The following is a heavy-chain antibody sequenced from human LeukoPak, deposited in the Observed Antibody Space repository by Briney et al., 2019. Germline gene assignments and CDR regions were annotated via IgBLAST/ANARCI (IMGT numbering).Heavy chain of an antibody. CDR1: EYTFTGYY. CDR3: AGEWRTTTPAYYFDY. Sequence: ASVKVSCKASEYTFTGYYIHWVRQAPGQGLEWMGIINPFSGTTTYAQKFQGRVTVTRDTSTSTVYMELSSLRSEDTAVYYCAGEWRTTTPAYYFDYWGQGTLVTVSS. J-gene: IGHJ4*02. CDR2: INPFSGTT. V-gene: IGHV1-46*01. D-gene: IGHD1-1*01.